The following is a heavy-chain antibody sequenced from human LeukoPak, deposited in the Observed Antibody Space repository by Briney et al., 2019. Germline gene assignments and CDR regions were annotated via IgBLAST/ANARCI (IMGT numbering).Heavy chain of an antibody. V-gene: IGHV3-11*01. J-gene: IGHJ3*02. CDR2: IGGSGSTI. CDR1: GFTFSDYY. D-gene: IGHD2-21*02. CDR3: ARGVAYCGGDCYRAFDI. Sequence: GGSLRLSCAASGFTFSDYYMSWIRQAPGKGLEWVSYIGGSGSTIYYADSVKGRFTISRDNAKNSLYLQMNTLRAEDTAVYYCARGVAYCGGDCYRAFDIWGQGTMVTVPS.